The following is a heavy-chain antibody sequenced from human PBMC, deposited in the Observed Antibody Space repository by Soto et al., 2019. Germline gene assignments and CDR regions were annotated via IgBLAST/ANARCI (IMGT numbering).Heavy chain of an antibody. CDR1: GFSLTTSGVG. D-gene: IGHD3-3*01. J-gene: IGHJ4*02. V-gene: IGHV2-5*02. CDR2: IYWDDDK. CDR3: AHRVLRTVFGLVTTTAIYFDF. Sequence: QITLNESGPTVVRPTETLTLTCRFSGFSLTTSGVGVGWLRQSPGKAPEWLALIYWDDDKRYSASLKSRLTITKDTSKKQVVLTVSDLDPTDTATYYCAHRVLRTVFGLVTTTAIYFDFWGQGTPVAVSS.